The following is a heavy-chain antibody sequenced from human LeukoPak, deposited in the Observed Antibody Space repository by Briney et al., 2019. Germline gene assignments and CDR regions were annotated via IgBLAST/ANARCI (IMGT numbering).Heavy chain of an antibody. D-gene: IGHD6-13*01. Sequence: SVKVSCKASGGTFSSYTISWVRQAPGQGLEWMGRIIPTLGIANYAQKFQGRVTITADKSTSTAYMELSSLRSEDTAVYYCARERIAAASVFDYWGQGTLVTVSS. V-gene: IGHV1-69*04. CDR1: GGTFSSYT. CDR3: ARERIAAASVFDY. CDR2: IIPTLGIA. J-gene: IGHJ4*02.